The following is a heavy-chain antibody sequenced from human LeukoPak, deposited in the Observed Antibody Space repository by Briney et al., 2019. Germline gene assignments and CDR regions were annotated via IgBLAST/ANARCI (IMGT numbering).Heavy chain of an antibody. CDR2: IYPGDSDT. V-gene: IGHV5-51*01. CDR1: GYSFTSYW. J-gene: IGHJ5*02. Sequence: GESLKISCKGSGYSFTSYWIGWVRQMPGKGLEWMGIIYPGDSDTRYSPSFQGQVTISADKSISAAYLQWSSLKASDTAMYYCARLSPVLLWFGEPNGFDPWGQGTLVTVSS. D-gene: IGHD3-10*01. CDR3: ARLSPVLLWFGEPNGFDP.